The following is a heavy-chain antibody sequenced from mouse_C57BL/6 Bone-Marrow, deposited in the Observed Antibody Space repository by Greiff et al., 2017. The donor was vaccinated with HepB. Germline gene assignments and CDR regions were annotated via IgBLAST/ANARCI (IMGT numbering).Heavy chain of an antibody. Sequence: EVKLVESGGGLVQPGGSLKLSCAASGFTFSDYYMYWVRQTPEKRLEWVAYISNGGGSIYYPDTVKGRFTISRDNAKNTLYLQMSRLKSEDTAMYYCASYGNYQMDYWGQGTSVTVSS. CDR3: ASYGNYQMDY. D-gene: IGHD2-1*01. CDR1: GFTFSDYY. V-gene: IGHV5-12*01. CDR2: ISNGGGSI. J-gene: IGHJ4*01.